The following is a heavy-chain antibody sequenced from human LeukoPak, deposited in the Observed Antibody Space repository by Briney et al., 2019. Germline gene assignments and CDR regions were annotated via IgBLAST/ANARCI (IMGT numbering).Heavy chain of an antibody. Sequence: SVKVSCKASGGTFSIYTISWVRQAPGQGLEWMGRIIPILGIANYAQKFQGRVTITADKSTSTAYMELSSLRSEDTAVYYCARDQMATTSFDYWGQGTLVTVSS. CDR3: ARDQMATTSFDY. J-gene: IGHJ4*02. CDR2: IIPILGIA. D-gene: IGHD5-24*01. CDR1: GGTFSIYT. V-gene: IGHV1-69*04.